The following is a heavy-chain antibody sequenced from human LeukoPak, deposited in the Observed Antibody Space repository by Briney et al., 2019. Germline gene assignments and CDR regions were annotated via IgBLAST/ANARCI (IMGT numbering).Heavy chain of an antibody. J-gene: IGHJ4*02. CDR3: ARLPGIAVAAYFDY. V-gene: IGHV4-59*08. Sequence: SETLSLTCTVSGGSISSYYWSWIRQPPGKGLEWIGYIYYSGSTNYNPSLKSRVTISVDTSKNQFSLKLSSVTAADTAVYYCARLPGIAVAAYFDYWAREPWSPSPQ. CDR1: GGSISSYY. CDR2: IYYSGST. D-gene: IGHD6-19*01.